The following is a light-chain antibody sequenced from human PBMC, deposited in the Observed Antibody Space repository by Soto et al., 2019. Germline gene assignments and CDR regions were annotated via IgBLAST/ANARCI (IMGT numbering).Light chain of an antibody. CDR2: GAS. J-gene: IGKJ2*01. Sequence: EIVLTQSPGTLSLSPGERATLSCRASQTVRSDYLAWYQQKPGQSPGLLIYGASFRATGIPDRFSGSGSGTDFTLTISRLEPEDFAVYSCQHYGNSLPYTFGQGTKLEFK. CDR1: QTVRSDY. V-gene: IGKV3-20*01. CDR3: QHYGNSLPYT.